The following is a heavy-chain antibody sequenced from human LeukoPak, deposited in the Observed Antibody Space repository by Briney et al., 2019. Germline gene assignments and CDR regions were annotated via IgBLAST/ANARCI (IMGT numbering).Heavy chain of an antibody. Sequence: GGSLRLSCAAPGITFTNAWLASVRQAPGKGLEWVGRVKTKGDGGAADYAAPVKGRFTISRDNAKNTLDLQMNSLRAEDTAVYYCARGGYGAYMGWGQGMLVTVSS. CDR1: GITFTNAW. CDR2: VKTKGDGGAA. V-gene: IGHV3-15*05. J-gene: IGHJ4*02. D-gene: IGHD4-17*01. CDR3: ARGGYGAYMG.